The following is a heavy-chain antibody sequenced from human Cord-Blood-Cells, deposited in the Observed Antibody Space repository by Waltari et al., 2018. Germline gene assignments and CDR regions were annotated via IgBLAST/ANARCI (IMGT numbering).Heavy chain of an antibody. J-gene: IGHJ6*03. CDR2: NYYIRST. V-gene: IGHV4-39*01. D-gene: IGHD3-3*01. Sequence: QLQLQESGPGLVKPSETLSLTCTLAGGSISSSSYYWRCIRQPPGKGLEWIGINYYIRSTNCKPSLNSRVTISVDTSKNPFSLKLRSVTAAETAVYYCARRGFDFWGGYYYYYMDVWGKGTTVTVSS. CDR3: ARRGFDFWGGYYYYYMDV. CDR1: GGSISSSSYY.